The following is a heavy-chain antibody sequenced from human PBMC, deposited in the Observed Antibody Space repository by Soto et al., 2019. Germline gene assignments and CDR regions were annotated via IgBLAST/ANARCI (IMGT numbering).Heavy chain of an antibody. Sequence: QVQLQESGPGLVKPSQTLSLTCTVSGGSISSGGYYWYWIRQHPGKGLEWIGYIYYSGTTYYNPSLMSGVTISVDTSKNQFSLKLSSVTAADTAVYYCAASCVACGGFNYYGMDVWGQGTTVTVSS. V-gene: IGHV4-31*03. J-gene: IGHJ6*02. CDR1: GGSISSGGYY. CDR3: AASCVACGGFNYYGMDV. CDR2: IYYSGTT. D-gene: IGHD2-21*01.